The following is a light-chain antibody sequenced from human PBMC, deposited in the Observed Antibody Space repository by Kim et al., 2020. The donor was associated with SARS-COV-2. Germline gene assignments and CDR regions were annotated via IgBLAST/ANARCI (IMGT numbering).Light chain of an antibody. CDR1: QSVLYSPKNENY. CDR3: QQTYSYPVT. V-gene: IGKV4-1*01. CDR2: WAS. J-gene: IGKJ4*01. Sequence: DIVMTQSPDSLAVSLGERATINCKSSQSVLYSPKNENYLAWYQQKPGQPPKLLVYWASTRESGVPDRFSGSGSGTDFTLTISSLQAEDVAVYYCQQTYSYPVTFGGGTKLEI.